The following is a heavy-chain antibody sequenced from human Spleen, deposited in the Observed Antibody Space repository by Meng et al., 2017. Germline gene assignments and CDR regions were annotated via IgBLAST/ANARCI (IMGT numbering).Heavy chain of an antibody. CDR2: IYYSGST. V-gene: IGHV4-31*03. Sequence: LRLSCTVSGGSASSGGHYWSWIRQHPGKGLEWIGRIYYSGSTYYNPSLKSRVTMSVDMSQNQFFLKLSSVTAADTAVYYCARLMIFFDSWGQGTPVTVSS. CDR1: GGSASSGGHY. J-gene: IGHJ4*02. D-gene: IGHD3/OR15-3a*01. CDR3: ARLMIFFDS.